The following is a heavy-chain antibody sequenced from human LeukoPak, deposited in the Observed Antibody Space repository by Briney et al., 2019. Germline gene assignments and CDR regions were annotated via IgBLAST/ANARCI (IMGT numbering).Heavy chain of an antibody. J-gene: IGHJ4*02. CDR3: ARGTGEYYDILTGDY. Sequence: GASVKVSCKASGYTFTTYAMNWVRQAPGQGLEWMGWINPNSGGTNYAQKFQGRVTMTRDTSISTAYMELSRLRSDDTAVYYCARGTGEYYDILTGDYWGQGTLVTVSS. CDR2: INPNSGGT. D-gene: IGHD3-9*01. CDR1: GYTFTTYA. V-gene: IGHV1-2*02.